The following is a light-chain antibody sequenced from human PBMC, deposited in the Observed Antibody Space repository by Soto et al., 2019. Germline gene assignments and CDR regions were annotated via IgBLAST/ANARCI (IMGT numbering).Light chain of an antibody. V-gene: IGKV1-8*01. J-gene: IGKJ4*01. CDR1: QGISSY. Sequence: IQMTQSPSTLSASVGDRVTITCRASQGISSYLAWYQQKPGKAPKLLIYAASTLQSGVPSRFSGSGSGTDFTLTISCLQSEDFATYYCQQYYSYPPTFGGGTKVEIK. CDR2: AAS. CDR3: QQYYSYPPT.